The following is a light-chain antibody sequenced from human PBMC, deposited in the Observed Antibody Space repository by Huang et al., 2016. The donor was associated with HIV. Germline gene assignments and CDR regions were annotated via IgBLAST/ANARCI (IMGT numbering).Light chain of an antibody. CDR2: STS. V-gene: IGKV1-NL1*01. CDR1: QGISNS. Sequence: DIQMTQSPSSLSASVGDRVTITCRASQGISNSLAWYQQKPGKAPKLRLYSTSALESGVPSRFSGSGSGTDYTRTISSLQPEDFATYYCQQYYITPQTFGQGTKLEIK. J-gene: IGKJ2*01. CDR3: QQYYITPQT.